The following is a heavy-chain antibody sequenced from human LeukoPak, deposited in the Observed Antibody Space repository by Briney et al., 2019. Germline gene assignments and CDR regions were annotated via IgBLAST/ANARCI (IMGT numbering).Heavy chain of an antibody. CDR1: GFLFSHYW. D-gene: IGHD2-2*01. V-gene: IGHV3-74*01. J-gene: IGHJ6*03. CDR2: INGDGSSI. Sequence: GGSLRLSCAASGFLFSHYWMHWVRQAPGKGLVWVSRINGDGSSISYADSVKGRFIISRDNAKNTLYLQMNSLRAEDTAVYYCALDIVVVPPSLGMDDWGKGTTVTVSS. CDR3: ALDIVVVPPSLGMDD.